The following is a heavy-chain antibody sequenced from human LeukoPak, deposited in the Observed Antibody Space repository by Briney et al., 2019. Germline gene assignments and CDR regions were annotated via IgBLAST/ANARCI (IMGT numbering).Heavy chain of an antibody. V-gene: IGHV5-51*01. CDR2: IYPGDSNT. CDR3: TRLGYCSDDSCFSASHY. D-gene: IGHD2-15*01. J-gene: IGHJ4*02. CDR1: GYTFSNYW. Sequence: GESLKISCQGSGYTFSNYWIGWVRQMPGKGLEWMGIIYPGDSNTRYSPSLQGQVTISADKSISTAYLQWSSLKASDTGIYYCTRLGYCSDDSCFSASHYCGQGTLVTVSS.